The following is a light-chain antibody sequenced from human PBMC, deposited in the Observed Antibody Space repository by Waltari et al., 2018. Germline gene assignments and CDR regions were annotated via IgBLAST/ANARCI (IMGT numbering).Light chain of an antibody. V-gene: IGKV1-39*01. CDR1: QNVYKY. J-gene: IGKJ2*01. Sequence: DIQMTQSPSSLSASVGDRVTITCRASQNVYKYLSWYQHTPGEAPKLLIYTASTLHSGVPSRFSGSGSGTDFTLTITSLQPEDFATYYCQQSYGTPLTFGQGTKLEI. CDR3: QQSYGTPLT. CDR2: TAS.